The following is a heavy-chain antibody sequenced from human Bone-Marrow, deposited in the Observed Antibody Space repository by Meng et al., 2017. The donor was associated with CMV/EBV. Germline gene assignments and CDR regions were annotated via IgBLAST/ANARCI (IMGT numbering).Heavy chain of an antibody. Sequence: GGSLRLSCAASGFSFSSYGMHWVRQAPGKGLEWVAVIRYDGSNKYYADSVKGRFTISRDNSKNTLYLQMNSLRAEDTAVYYCAKAHLRENNIVVPADIDYWGQGTLVTVSS. CDR2: IRYDGSNK. CDR3: AKAHLRENNIVVPADIDY. V-gene: IGHV3-30*02. D-gene: IGHD2-2*02. CDR1: GFSFSSYG. J-gene: IGHJ4*02.